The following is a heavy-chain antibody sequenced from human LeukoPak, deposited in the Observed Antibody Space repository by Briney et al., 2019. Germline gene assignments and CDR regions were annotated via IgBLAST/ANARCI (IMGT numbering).Heavy chain of an antibody. V-gene: IGHV4-39*01. CDR2: IYYSGST. D-gene: IGHD6-13*01. CDR1: GGSISSSSYY. J-gene: IGHJ3*02. CDR3: ARPGNLHSSSWYGLNDAFDI. Sequence: SETLSLTCTVSGGSISSSSYYWGWIRQPPGKGLEWIGIIYYSGSTYYNPSLKSRVTISVDTSKNQFSLKLSSVTAADTAVYYCARPGNLHSSSWYGLNDAFDIWGQGTMVTVSS.